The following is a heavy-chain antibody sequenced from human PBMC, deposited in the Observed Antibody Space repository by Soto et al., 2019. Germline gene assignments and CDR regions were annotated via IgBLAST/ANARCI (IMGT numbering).Heavy chain of an antibody. D-gene: IGHD2-2*01. J-gene: IGHJ6*02. CDR3: IQSRCRGACLQSYASHYSYGMDV. CDR1: GFSLSTSGVG. CDR2: IYWDDDK. V-gene: IGHV2-5*02. Sequence: QITLKESGPTLVKPTQTLTLTCTFSGFSLSTSGVGVGWIRQPPGKALEWLALIYWDDDKRYSPSLRSRLTTSQDTYNHQVVLTLSTMATVATDTYPCIQSRCRGACLQSYASHYSYGMDVWGQGTTVTVSS.